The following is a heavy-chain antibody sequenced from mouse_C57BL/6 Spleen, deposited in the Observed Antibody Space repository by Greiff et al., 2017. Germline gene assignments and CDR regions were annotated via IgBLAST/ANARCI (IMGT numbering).Heavy chain of an antibody. CDR2: IYPRSGNT. J-gene: IGHJ1*03. CDR1: GYTFTSYG. V-gene: IGHV1-81*01. CDR3: ARRDYGSSWGWYFDV. D-gene: IGHD1-1*01. Sequence: QVQLQQSGAELARPGASVKLSCKASGYTFTSYGISWVKQSTGQGLEWIGEIYPRSGNTYYNEKFKGKATLTADKSSSTAYMELRSLTSEDSAVYFCARRDYGSSWGWYFDVWGTGTTVTVSS.